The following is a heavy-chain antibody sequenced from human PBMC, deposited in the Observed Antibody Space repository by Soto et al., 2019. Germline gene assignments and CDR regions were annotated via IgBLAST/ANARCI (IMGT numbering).Heavy chain of an antibody. CDR2: IYYSGST. CDR3: ARAGHSSSTEGANWFDP. D-gene: IGHD6-6*01. Sequence: SETLSLTCTVSGGSISSYYWSWIRQPPGKGLEWIGYIYYSGSTYYNPSLKSRVTISVDTSNNQFSLKLSSVTAADTAVYYCARAGHSSSTEGANWFDPWGQGTLVTVSS. CDR1: GGSISSYY. J-gene: IGHJ5*02. V-gene: IGHV4-59*12.